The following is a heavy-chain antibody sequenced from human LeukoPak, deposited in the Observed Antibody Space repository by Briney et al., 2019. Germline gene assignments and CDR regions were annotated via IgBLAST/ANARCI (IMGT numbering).Heavy chain of an antibody. CDR3: AQAWRWLQLNY. J-gene: IGHJ4*02. Sequence: GGSLRLSCAASGFTFSSYSMNWVRQAPGKGLEWVAVISYDGSNKYYADSVKGRFTISRDNSMNTLYLHMNSLRDEDTAVYYCAQAWRWLQLNYWGQGTLVTVSS. CDR2: ISYDGSNK. V-gene: IGHV3-30*18. CDR1: GFTFSSYS. D-gene: IGHD5-24*01.